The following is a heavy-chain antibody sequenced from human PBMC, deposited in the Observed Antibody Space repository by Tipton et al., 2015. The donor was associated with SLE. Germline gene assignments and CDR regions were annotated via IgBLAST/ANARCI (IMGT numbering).Heavy chain of an antibody. CDR3: ARDHPVAGPCDY. CDR1: GGSISSHF. J-gene: IGHJ4*02. D-gene: IGHD6-19*01. V-gene: IGHV4-34*01. Sequence: TLSLTCTVSGGSISSHFWSWIRQPPGKGLEWIGEINHSGSTNYNPSLKSRVTISVDTSKNQFSLKLSSVTAADTAVYYCARDHPVAGPCDYWGQGTLVTVSS. CDR2: INHSGST.